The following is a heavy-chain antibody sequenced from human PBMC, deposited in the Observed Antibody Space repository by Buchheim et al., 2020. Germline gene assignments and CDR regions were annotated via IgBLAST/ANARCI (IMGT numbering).Heavy chain of an antibody. CDR1: GFRFSSYA. V-gene: IGHV3-23*01. CDR2: ISGSGVTT. CDR3: AKSEAYYDTSGYCIDY. D-gene: IGHD3-22*01. Sequence: EVQLLESGGGLVQPGGSLRLSCAASGFRFSSYAMSWVRQAPGKGLEWVSGISGSGVTTFYADSVKGRFTISKDNSKNTLYLQMNSLRAEDTAVYYCAKSEAYYDTSGYCIDYWGQGTL. J-gene: IGHJ4*02.